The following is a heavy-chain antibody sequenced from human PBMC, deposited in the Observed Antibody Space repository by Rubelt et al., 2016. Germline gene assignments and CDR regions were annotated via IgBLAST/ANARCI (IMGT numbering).Heavy chain of an antibody. D-gene: IGHD3-10*01. CDR1: GYSISSDYY. CDR3: ARHREGHAYGQMTNFDS. J-gene: IGHJ4*02. V-gene: IGHV4-38-2*02. Sequence: QVQLQESGPGLVKPSETLSLTCIVSGYSISSDYYWGWVRQPPGKGLEWIGFIYHTWTTYYNPSLKSRVTISVDTSKNQFSLRLSSVTAADTAVFYCARHREGHAYGQMTNFDSWGQGTLVTVSS. CDR2: IYHTWTT.